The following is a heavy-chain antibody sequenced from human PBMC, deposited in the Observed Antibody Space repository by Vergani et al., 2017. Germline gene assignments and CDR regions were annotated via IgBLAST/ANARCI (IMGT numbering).Heavy chain of an antibody. V-gene: IGHV4-4*07. J-gene: IGHJ5*02. CDR1: GGSMSDFY. CDR3: ARGNCGVNCPKYNWLAP. Sequence: QVHLQESGPGVVKPSDTLSLTCTVSGGSMSDFYWTWIRQPAGRGLEWIGRIYPNGNGNYNESLRSRLTMSIDTSRSQFSLSWSSVTAEDTAVYYCARGNCGVNCPKYNWLAPWGRGILVTVSS. D-gene: IGHD2-21*01. CDR2: IYPNGNG.